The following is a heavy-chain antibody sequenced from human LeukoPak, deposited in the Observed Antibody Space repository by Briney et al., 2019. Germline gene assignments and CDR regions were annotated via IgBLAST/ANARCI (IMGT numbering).Heavy chain of an antibody. CDR1: GGSISSNNW. D-gene: IGHD3-22*01. J-gene: IGHJ4*02. V-gene: IGHV4-4*02. Sequence: SGTLSLTCAVSGGSISSNNWWSWVRQPPGKGLEWIGEISHIGSTYYNPSLKSRVTISVDTSKNQFSLKLSSVTAADTAVYYCAREGSDSSGSFFDYWGQGTLVTVSS. CDR2: ISHIGST. CDR3: AREGSDSSGSFFDY.